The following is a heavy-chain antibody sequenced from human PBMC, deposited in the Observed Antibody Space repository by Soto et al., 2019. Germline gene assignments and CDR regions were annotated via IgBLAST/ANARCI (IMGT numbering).Heavy chain of an antibody. Sequence: TSDTLSLTCTVSGGSISSGDYYWSWIRQPPGKGLEWIGYIYYSGSTYYNASLKSRVTISIDTSKNQFSLKLSSVTAADTAVYYCARVQLFAFDIWGQGTMVTVSS. J-gene: IGHJ3*02. CDR3: ARVQLFAFDI. CDR1: GGSISSGDYY. D-gene: IGHD4-4*01. V-gene: IGHV4-30-4*02. CDR2: IYYSGST.